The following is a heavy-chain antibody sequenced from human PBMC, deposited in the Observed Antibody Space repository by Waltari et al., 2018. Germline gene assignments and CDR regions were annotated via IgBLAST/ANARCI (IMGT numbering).Heavy chain of an antibody. D-gene: IGHD1-26*01. J-gene: IGHJ3*01. V-gene: IGHV5-51*01. CDR3: ARELIWPGELGPFDL. Sequence: EVQLVQSGTQVKKPGESLRISCKASGYSFSSYWIGGVRQMPGKGMEWMGIIFPRASDTRYTPSSQGRVTISADKSTGTAYLQFSSLTASDTAMYFCARELIWPGELGPFDLWGQGTFVSVSS. CDR2: IFPRASDT. CDR1: GYSFSSYW.